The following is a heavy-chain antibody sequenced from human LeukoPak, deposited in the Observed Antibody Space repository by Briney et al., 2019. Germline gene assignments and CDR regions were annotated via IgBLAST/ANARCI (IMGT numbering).Heavy chain of an antibody. CDR1: GYTFVIYG. Sequence: VASVKVSCKASGYTFVIYGISWVRQAPGQGLEWMGWISAKNGDTNYAQKFQGRVTMTTDTSPSTAYMDLRSLRPDDTAVYYCAREGATVTTNFDNWGQGTLVTVSS. J-gene: IGHJ4*02. V-gene: IGHV1-18*01. D-gene: IGHD4-17*01. CDR2: ISAKNGDT. CDR3: AREGATVTTNFDN.